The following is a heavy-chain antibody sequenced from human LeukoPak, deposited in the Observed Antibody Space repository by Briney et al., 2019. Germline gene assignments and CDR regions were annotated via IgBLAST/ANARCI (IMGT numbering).Heavy chain of an antibody. J-gene: IGHJ4*02. Sequence: SETLSLTCTVSGRSISSGGYYWSWIRQHPGKGLEWIVYIYYSGSTYYNPSLKSRVTISVDTSKNQFSLKLSSVTAADTAVYYCARGVFEASDHYFDYWGQGTLVTVSS. D-gene: IGHD3-3*01. V-gene: IGHV4-31*03. CDR2: IYYSGST. CDR1: GRSISSGGYY. CDR3: ARGVFEASDHYFDY.